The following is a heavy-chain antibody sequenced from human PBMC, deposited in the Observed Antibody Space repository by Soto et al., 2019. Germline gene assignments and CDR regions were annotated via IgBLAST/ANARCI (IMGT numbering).Heavy chain of an antibody. D-gene: IGHD1-1*01. Sequence: QMQLVQSGAEVKKTGSSVKVSCKASGYTFTYRYLHWVRQAPGQALEWMGWITPFNGNTNYAQKFQDRVTITRDRSMSTAYMELSSLRSDDTAMYYCATKGPNEDDAFDIWGQGTMVTVSS. J-gene: IGHJ3*02. CDR3: ATKGPNEDDAFDI. CDR2: ITPFNGNT. V-gene: IGHV1-45*02. CDR1: GYTFTYRY.